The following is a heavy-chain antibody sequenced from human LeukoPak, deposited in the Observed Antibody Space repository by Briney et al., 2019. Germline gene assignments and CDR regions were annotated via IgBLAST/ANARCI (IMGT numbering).Heavy chain of an antibody. CDR1: GGSISSSSYY. J-gene: IGHJ3*02. CDR3: AGDRAARDAFDI. D-gene: IGHD6-25*01. V-gene: IGHV4-39*02. CDR2: IYYSGST. Sequence: SETLSLTCTVSGGSISSSSYYWGWIRQPPGKGLEWIGSIYYSGSTYYNPSLKSRVTISVDTSKNQFSLKLSSVTAADTAVYYCAGDRAARDAFDIWGQGTMVTVSS.